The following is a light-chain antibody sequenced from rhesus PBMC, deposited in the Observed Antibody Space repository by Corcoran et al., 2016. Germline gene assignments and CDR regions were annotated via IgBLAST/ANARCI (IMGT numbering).Light chain of an antibody. Sequence: IQMTQSPSALSASVGDRVTISCRASQNIYSNLAWYQQKPGKAPNLLIYAASSLQTGIPSRFSGSGSGTEFTLTISSLQPEDSATYYCQHYYDKPLTFGGGTKVDI. V-gene: IGKV1S12*01. J-gene: IGKJ4*01. CDR3: QHYYDKPLT. CDR1: QNIYSN. CDR2: AAS.